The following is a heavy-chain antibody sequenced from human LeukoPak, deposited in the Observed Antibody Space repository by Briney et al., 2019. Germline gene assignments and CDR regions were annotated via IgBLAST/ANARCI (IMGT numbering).Heavy chain of an antibody. J-gene: IGHJ4*02. CDR3: ARDRGLEL. CDR1: GFTFSSYS. CDR2: ISSSSSTI. D-gene: IGHD1-7*01. V-gene: IGHV3-48*01. Sequence: GGSLRLSCAASGFTFSSYSMNWVRQAPGKGLEWVSYISSSSSTIYYADSVKGRFTISRDNAKNSLYLQMNSLRAEDTAVYYCARDRGLELWGQGTLVTVSS.